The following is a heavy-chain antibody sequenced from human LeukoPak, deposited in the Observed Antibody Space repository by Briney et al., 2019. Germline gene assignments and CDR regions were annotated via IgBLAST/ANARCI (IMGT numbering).Heavy chain of an antibody. D-gene: IGHD4-17*01. CDR1: GFTFRNYA. Sequence: GGSLRLSCAASGFTFRNYAMSWVRQAPGKGLEWVSVLYSGGSTYYADSVKGRFTISRDNSKNTLYLQMNSLRAEDTAVYYCAREGLYGDFDYWGQGTLVTVSS. V-gene: IGHV3-66*01. CDR2: LYSGGST. CDR3: AREGLYGDFDY. J-gene: IGHJ4*02.